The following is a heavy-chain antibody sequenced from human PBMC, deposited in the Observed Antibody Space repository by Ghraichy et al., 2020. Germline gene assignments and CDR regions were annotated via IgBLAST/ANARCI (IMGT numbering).Heavy chain of an antibody. V-gene: IGHV3-53*01. Sequence: GGSLTLSCAASGFSVSNNYMSWVRQAPGKGLEWVAVIYSGGSTYYADSVKGRFTISRDNSKNTLYLQMNSLRVEDTAIYYCAKDDIQTWNCFDPWGQGTLVTVSS. CDR2: IYSGGST. J-gene: IGHJ5*02. CDR3: AKDDIQTWNCFDP. CDR1: GFSVSNNY.